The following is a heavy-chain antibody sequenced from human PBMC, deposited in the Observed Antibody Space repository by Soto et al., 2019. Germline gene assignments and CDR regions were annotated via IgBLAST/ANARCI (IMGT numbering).Heavy chain of an antibody. CDR3: ATGVIVAAYPHYAMDA. J-gene: IGHJ6*01. V-gene: IGHV1-18*01. CDR2: INPDNGDT. D-gene: IGHD3-22*01. Sequence: QVQLVQSGAEVKKPGASLKVSCKASGYTFSNFGVSWVRQAPGQGLEWIGWINPDNGDTNYGQKFQGRATMATDTVANAAYLEARGPGSDDTAVYYCATGVIVAAYPHYAMDAWWEWTTVTVSS. CDR1: GYTFSNFG.